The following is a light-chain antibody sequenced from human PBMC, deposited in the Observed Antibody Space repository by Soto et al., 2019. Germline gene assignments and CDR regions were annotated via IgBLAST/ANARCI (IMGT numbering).Light chain of an antibody. CDR1: SSNIGNNY. CDR3: GTWDSSLSAYV. Sequence: QSVLTQPPSVSAAPGQKVTISCSGSSSNIGNNYVSWYQQLPGTAPKLLIYDINQRPSGIPDRFSGSKSGTSATLGITGLQTGDEDDYYCGTWDSSLSAYVFGTGTKLTVL. CDR2: DIN. V-gene: IGLV1-51*01. J-gene: IGLJ1*01.